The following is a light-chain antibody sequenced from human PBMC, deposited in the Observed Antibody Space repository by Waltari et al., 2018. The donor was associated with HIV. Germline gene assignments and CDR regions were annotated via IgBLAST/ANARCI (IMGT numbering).Light chain of an antibody. CDR1: SSTLRAGYD. Sequence: QSVLTQPPSVSAAPGQRFPISCTGSSSTLRAGYDLPSYQQLPGTAPKLLIYANINRPSGVPDRFSGSKSGSSASLAITGLQAEDEAHYYCQSFDSSLTTSGVIFGGGTKLTVL. V-gene: IGLV1-40*01. J-gene: IGLJ2*01. CDR3: QSFDSSLTTSGVI. CDR2: ANI.